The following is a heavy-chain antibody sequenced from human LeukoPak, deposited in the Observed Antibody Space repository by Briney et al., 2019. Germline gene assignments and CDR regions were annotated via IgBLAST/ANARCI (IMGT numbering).Heavy chain of an antibody. CDR1: GFTFRNYA. CDR2: ISGEGYST. V-gene: IGHV3-23*01. D-gene: IGHD3-10*01. CDR3: AKDFGRNLGGPGY. Sequence: GGSLRLSCAASGFTFRNYAMHWVRQAPGGGLEWVSGISGEGYSTYYADSVKGRFAISRDNSKSTLYLQMNSLRAEDTAVYYCAKDFGRNLGGPGYWGRGTRVTVSS. J-gene: IGHJ4*02.